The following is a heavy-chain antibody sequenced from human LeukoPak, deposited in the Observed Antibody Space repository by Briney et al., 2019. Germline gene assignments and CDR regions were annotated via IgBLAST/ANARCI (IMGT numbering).Heavy chain of an antibody. Sequence: PAGPMKVSRKGSGYHFIRYWIGWGRQVPGKGLERMGIIYPGDSDTRYSPSFQGQVTISADKSISTAYLQWSSLKASDTAMYYCARREMTTPYFDNWGQGTLVTVSS. CDR1: GYHFIRYW. V-gene: IGHV5-51*01. D-gene: IGHD5-24*01. CDR2: IYPGDSDT. CDR3: ARREMTTPYFDN. J-gene: IGHJ4*02.